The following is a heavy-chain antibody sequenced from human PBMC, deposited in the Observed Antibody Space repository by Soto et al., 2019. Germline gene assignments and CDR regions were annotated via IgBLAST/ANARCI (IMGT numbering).Heavy chain of an antibody. D-gene: IGHD4-17*01. J-gene: IGHJ4*02. Sequence: GGSRRLSCAASGFTFSSYAMGWVRQAPGKGLEWVSSISGSGTTTYYADSVKGRFTISRDNSKNTLYLQMNSLRAEDTAVYYCARDHDYGDSDDYWGQGTLVTVSS. CDR3: ARDHDYGDSDDY. CDR2: ISGSGTTT. V-gene: IGHV3-23*01. CDR1: GFTFSSYA.